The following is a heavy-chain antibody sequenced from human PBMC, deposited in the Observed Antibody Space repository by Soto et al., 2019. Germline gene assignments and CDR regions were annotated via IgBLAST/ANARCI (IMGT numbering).Heavy chain of an antibody. D-gene: IGHD3-22*01. CDR3: ARDRGSMIGPDAFDI. CDR1: GFTFSSYS. J-gene: IGHJ3*02. CDR2: ISSSSSTI. V-gene: IGHV3-48*02. Sequence: GESLKISCAASGFTFSSYSMNWVRQAPGKGLEWVSYISSSSSTIHYADSVKGRFTISRDNAKNSLYLQMNSLRDEDTAVYYCARDRGSMIGPDAFDIWGQGTMVTVSS.